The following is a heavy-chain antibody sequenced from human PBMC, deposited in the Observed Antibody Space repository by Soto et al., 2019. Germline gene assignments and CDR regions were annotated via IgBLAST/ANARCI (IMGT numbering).Heavy chain of an antibody. D-gene: IGHD5-12*01. J-gene: IGHJ6*03. CDR3: AKDKQNGGWLRTLYEYYYMDV. Sequence: GGSLRLSCAASGFTFDDYAMHWVRQAPGKGLEWVSGISWNSGSIGYADSVKGRFTISRDNAKNSLYLQMNSLRAEDTALYYCAKDKQNGGWLRTLYEYYYMDVWGKGTTVTVSS. V-gene: IGHV3-9*01. CDR2: ISWNSGSI. CDR1: GFTFDDYA.